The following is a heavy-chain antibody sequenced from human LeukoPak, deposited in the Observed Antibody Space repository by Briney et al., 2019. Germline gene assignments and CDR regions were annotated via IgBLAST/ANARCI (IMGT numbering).Heavy chain of an antibody. J-gene: IGHJ4*02. Sequence: ASVKVSCKASGYTFTSYGISWVRQAPGQGLEWMGWISAYNGNTNYAQKLLGRVTMTTDTSTSTAYMELRSLRSDDTAVYYCARDTRVVGAVPTDYWGQGTLVTVSS. D-gene: IGHD1-26*01. CDR1: GYTFTSYG. V-gene: IGHV1-18*01. CDR3: ARDTRVVGAVPTDY. CDR2: ISAYNGNT.